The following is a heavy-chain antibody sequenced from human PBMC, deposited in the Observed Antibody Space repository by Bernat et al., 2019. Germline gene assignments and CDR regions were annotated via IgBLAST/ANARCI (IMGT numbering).Heavy chain of an antibody. CDR1: GGSFSGYY. CDR3: ARPRYSSSFEGDFDI. V-gene: IGHV4-34*01. CDR2: INHSGST. J-gene: IGHJ3*02. Sequence: QVQLQQWGAGLLKPSETLSLTCAVYGGSFSGYYWSWIRQPPGKGLEWIGEINHSGSTNYNPSLKSRVTISVDTSKNQFSLRLNSVTAADTAVYYCARPRYSSSFEGDFDIWGQGTMVTVSS. D-gene: IGHD6-13*01.